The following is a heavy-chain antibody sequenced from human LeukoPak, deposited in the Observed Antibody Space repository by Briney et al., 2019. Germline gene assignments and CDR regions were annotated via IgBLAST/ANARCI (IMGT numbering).Heavy chain of an antibody. CDR3: AKSRVGATDDAFDI. D-gene: IGHD1-26*01. CDR1: GFTFSSYG. V-gene: IGHV3-33*05. CDR2: ISYDGSNK. Sequence: GGSLRLSCAASGFTFSSYGMHWVRQAPGKGLEWVAVISYDGSNKYYADSVKGRFTISRDNSKNTLYLQMNSLRAEDTAVYYCAKSRVGATDDAFDIWGQGTMVTVSS. J-gene: IGHJ3*02.